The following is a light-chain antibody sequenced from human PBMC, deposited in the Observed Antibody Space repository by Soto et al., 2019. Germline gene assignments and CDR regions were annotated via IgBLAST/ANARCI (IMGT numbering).Light chain of an antibody. CDR3: QQYNNWPPRT. V-gene: IGKV3-15*01. CDR2: GAS. CDR1: QSVSRN. J-gene: IGKJ1*01. Sequence: EIVMTQSPATLSVSPGERATLSCRASQSVSRNLAWYQQKPGQAPRLLIYGASTRATGIPARFSGSGSGTEFTLTISSLQSEDFAVYDCQQYNNWPPRTFGQGTKVDIK.